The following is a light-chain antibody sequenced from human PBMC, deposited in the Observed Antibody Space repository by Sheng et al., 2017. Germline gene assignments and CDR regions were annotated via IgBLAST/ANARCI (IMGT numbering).Light chain of an antibody. J-gene: IGKJ2*01. CDR1: QDITNY. Sequence: DIQMTQSPSSLSAAVGDRVTITCRASQDITNYLAWYQQQPGKVPKLLIYAASTLHSGVPSRFSGSGFGTEFSLTISSLQPEDAATYYCQTYDSAPHNFGLGDQPCRSN. V-gene: IGKV1-27*01. CDR2: AAS. CDR3: QTYDSAPHN.